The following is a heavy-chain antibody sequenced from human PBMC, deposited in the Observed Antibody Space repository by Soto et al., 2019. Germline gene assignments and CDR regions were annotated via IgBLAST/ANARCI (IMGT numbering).Heavy chain of an antibody. CDR1: GFTFSSYA. V-gene: IGHV3-23*01. CDR3: ARRGPGTDFDY. J-gene: IGHJ4*02. Sequence: EVQLLESGGGLVQPGGSLRLSCAASGFTFSSYAMRWVRQAPGKGLEWVSAISGSGGSTYYADSVKGRFTISRDNSKNTLYRHMNSLRAADTAVYYCARRGPGTDFDYWGQGTLVTVSS. D-gene: IGHD6-13*01. CDR2: ISGSGGST.